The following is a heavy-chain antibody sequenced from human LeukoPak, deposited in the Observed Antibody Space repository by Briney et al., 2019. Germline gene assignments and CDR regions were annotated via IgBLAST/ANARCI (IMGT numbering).Heavy chain of an antibody. D-gene: IGHD3-10*02. Sequence: PGGSLRLSCAASGFTFSNYAMSWVRQAPGKGLEWVSAISGSATTYYADSVKGRFTISRDNAKNSLYLQMNSLRAEDTAVYYCAELGITMIGGVWGKGTTVTISS. CDR1: GFTFSNYA. CDR2: ISGSATT. V-gene: IGHV3-69-1*02. J-gene: IGHJ6*04. CDR3: AELGITMIGGV.